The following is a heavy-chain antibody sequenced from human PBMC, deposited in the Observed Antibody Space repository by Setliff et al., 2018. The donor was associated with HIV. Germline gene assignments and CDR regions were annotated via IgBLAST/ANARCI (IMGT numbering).Heavy chain of an antibody. V-gene: IGHV4-59*01. CDR2: IYNSGYT. CDR1: GVSISSYY. Sequence: SGTLSLTCTVSGVSISSYYWSWIRQPPGKGLEWIGYIYNSGYTKYKPYHKSRVTIALDTSKNQFSLKLSSGTAADTAVYYCARDAPLEGSYRYYYYYMDVWGKGTTVTVSS. CDR3: ARDAPLEGSYRYYYYYMDV. J-gene: IGHJ6*03. D-gene: IGHD3-10*01.